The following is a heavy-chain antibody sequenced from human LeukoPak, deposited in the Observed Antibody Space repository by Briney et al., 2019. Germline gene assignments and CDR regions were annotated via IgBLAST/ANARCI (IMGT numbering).Heavy chain of an antibody. V-gene: IGHV3-30*02. CDR3: AREDSRGHAWFDP. CDR2: TRYDGGNE. CDR1: GLPFSTYG. Sequence: GGSLRLSCAASGLPFSTYGMHWVRQAPGKGLEWVAYTRYDGGNEYYTDSVKGRFTISRDNSKNTLYLQMNSLRVEDTAVYYCAREDSRGHAWFDPWGQGTLVTVSS. D-gene: IGHD3-10*01. J-gene: IGHJ5*02.